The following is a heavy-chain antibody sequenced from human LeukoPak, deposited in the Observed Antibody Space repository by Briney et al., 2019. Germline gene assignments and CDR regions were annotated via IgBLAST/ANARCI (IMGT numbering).Heavy chain of an antibody. V-gene: IGHV3-7*01. J-gene: IGHJ6*02. CDR3: ARHPAPGVYYYGMDV. D-gene: IGHD7-27*01. CDR2: INHNGNVN. CDR1: GFTFSSYW. Sequence: GGSLRLSCAASGFTFSSYWMNWARQAPGKGLEWVASINHNGNVNYYVDSVKGRFTISRDNAKNSLYLQMNSLRAEDTAVYYCARHPAPGVYYYGMDVWGQGTTVTVSS.